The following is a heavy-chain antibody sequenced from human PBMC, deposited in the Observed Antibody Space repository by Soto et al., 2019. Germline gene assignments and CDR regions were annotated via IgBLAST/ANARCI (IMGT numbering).Heavy chain of an antibody. V-gene: IGHV7-4-1*01. CDR2: INTDTGNP. CDR3: GREVPGLREVNRNWFDP. J-gene: IGHJ5*02. D-gene: IGHD3-10*01. Sequence: ASVKVSCKVSGYTFTSYALNWVRQAPGQGLEWMGWINTDTGNPTYAQGFTGRFVFSLDTSVSTAYLQICSLKAVDTALYYCGREVPGLREVNRNWFDPWGQGTLVTVSS. CDR1: GYTFTSYA.